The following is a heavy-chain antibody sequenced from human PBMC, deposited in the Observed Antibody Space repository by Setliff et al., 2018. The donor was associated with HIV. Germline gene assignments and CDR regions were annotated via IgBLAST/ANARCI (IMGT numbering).Heavy chain of an antibody. V-gene: IGHV3-23*01. J-gene: IGHJ4*02. D-gene: IGHD1-26*01. CDR2: ITNDGRNT. Sequence: GGSLRLSCAASGFTFSSYAMNWVRQAPGKRLEWVSSITNDGRNTYYADSVKGRFTISRDNSKNTLYLQMNSLKTEDTAVYYCTTDLGGSYHGWNYWGQGTLVTVSS. CDR3: TTDLGGSYHGWNY. CDR1: GFTFSSYA.